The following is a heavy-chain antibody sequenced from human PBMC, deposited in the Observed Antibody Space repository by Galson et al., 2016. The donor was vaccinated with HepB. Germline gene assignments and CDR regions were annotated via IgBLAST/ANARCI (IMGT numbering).Heavy chain of an antibody. J-gene: IGHJ4*02. V-gene: IGHV4-39*01. CDR1: GGSISSASYF. Sequence: ETLSLTCTVSGGSISSASYFWGYIRQPPGKGLEWIGSIYYSGSTYYNPSLKSRVTISADTSKNQFSLKLSPVTAADTAVYFCASLRDGYNLNYWGQGTLVTVSS. CDR2: IYYSGST. D-gene: IGHD5-24*01. CDR3: ASLRDGYNLNY.